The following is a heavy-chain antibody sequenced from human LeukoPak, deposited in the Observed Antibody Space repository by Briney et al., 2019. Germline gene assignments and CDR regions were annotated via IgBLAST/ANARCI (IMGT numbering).Heavy chain of an antibody. CDR3: ARALGSNEDY. J-gene: IGHJ4*02. V-gene: IGHV3-74*01. Sequence: GGSLRLSCAASGFTFSSSWMHWVRQVPGKGLVWVSRINSDGSRTTYADSVKGRFTISRDNAKNTLYLQMSSLRADDTAIYYCARALGSNEDYWGQGTLVTVSS. CDR1: GFTFSSSW. D-gene: IGHD1-26*01. CDR2: INSDGSRT.